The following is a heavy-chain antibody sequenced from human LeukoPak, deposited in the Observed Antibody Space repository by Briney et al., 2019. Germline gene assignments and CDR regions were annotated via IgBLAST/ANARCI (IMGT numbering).Heavy chain of an antibody. CDR3: ARAAQSSPFFD. J-gene: IGHJ4*02. Sequence: SETLSLTCTVSGGSISSYYWSWIRHPPGKGLEWIGYIYYSGRTNYSPSLKSRVTISVDTSKNQFSLKLSSVTAADTAVYYCARAAQSSPFFDWGQGTLVTVSS. CDR1: GGSISSYY. D-gene: IGHD6-13*01. CDR2: IYYSGRT. V-gene: IGHV4-59*01.